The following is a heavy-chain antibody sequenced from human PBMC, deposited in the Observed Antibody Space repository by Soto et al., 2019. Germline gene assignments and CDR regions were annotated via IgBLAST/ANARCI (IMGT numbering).Heavy chain of an antibody. D-gene: IGHD3-16*01. CDR1: GYIFVNYG. V-gene: IGHV1-18*01. Sequence: QVQLVQSGDEVKKPGASVKVSCKASGYIFVNYGIAWVRQAPGQGLEWMGWISPYTGNTHSATKVQGRLTMTTDTXXSTAYMALGSLTSDDTAVYYCVRVDNYVTPTPQDVWGQGTTVTVSS. CDR2: ISPYTGNT. J-gene: IGHJ6*02. CDR3: VRVDNYVTPTPQDV.